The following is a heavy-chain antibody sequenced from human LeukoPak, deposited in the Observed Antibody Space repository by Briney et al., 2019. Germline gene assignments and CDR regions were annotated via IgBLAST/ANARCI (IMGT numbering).Heavy chain of an antibody. D-gene: IGHD6-19*01. CDR3: ASAVRDLGIAVAGTDY. CDR1: GFTFSSYS. J-gene: IGHJ4*02. V-gene: IGHV3-21*01. Sequence: GGSLRLSCAASGFTFSSYSMNWVRQAPGKGLEWVSSISSSSSYIYYAGSVKGRFTISRDNAKNSLYLQMNSLRAEDTAVYYCASAVRDLGIAVAGTDYWGQGTLVTVSS. CDR2: ISSSSSYI.